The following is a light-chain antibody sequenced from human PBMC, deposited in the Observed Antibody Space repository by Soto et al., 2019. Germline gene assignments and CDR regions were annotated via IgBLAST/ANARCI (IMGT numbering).Light chain of an antibody. CDR2: EDN. Sequence: NFMLTQPHSVSESPGKTVTISCTRSSGSIASNYVQWYQQRPGSAPTTVIYEDNQRPSGVPDRFSGSIDSSSNSASLTISGPKTEDEADYYCQSYDSNNHVVFGGGTKLTVL. V-gene: IGLV6-57*04. CDR1: SGSIASNY. CDR3: QSYDSNNHVV. J-gene: IGLJ2*01.